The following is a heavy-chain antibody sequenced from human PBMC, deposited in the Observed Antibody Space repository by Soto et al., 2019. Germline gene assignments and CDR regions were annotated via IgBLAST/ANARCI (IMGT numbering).Heavy chain of an antibody. CDR3: TRLDAPGDRALDI. V-gene: IGHV3-73*01. J-gene: IGHJ3*02. CDR2: IRDKTNGYAT. Sequence: EVQLVESGGDLVQPGGSLKLSCAASGFSISGSAIHWVRQASGKGLEWVARIRDKTNGYATGYAASVQGRFTISRDDSKNTACLQRTSPKPEDTAVYYCTRLDAPGDRALDIWGQGTMVTVSS. CDR1: GFSISGSA.